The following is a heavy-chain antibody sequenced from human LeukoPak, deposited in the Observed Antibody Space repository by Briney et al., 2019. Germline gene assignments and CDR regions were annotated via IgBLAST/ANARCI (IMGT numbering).Heavy chain of an antibody. CDR3: ATYNSGTIDH. CDR1: GFTFSSYA. J-gene: IGHJ4*02. CDR2: IWYDGSEK. Sequence: GGTLRLSCAASGFTFSSYAMHWVRQAPGKGLEWVAVIWYDGSEKYYADSVKGRFTVSRDNSKNMLYLQMDSLRAEDTALYYCATYNSGTIDHWGQGTLVTVSS. D-gene: IGHD1-1*01. V-gene: IGHV3-33*03.